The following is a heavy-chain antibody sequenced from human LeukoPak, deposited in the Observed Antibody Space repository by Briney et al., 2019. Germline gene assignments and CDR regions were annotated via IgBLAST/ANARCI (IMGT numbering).Heavy chain of an antibody. CDR1: GFTLSKHD. Sequence: GGSLRLSCAASGFTLSKHDVHWVRQVPGKGLEWISAINVAGDTYYSDSVKGRFTVSRDNARNSVRLQMTSLRAGDTAVYHCTREPDVWGTWYFDLWGRGTQVTVSS. V-gene: IGHV3-13*01. D-gene: IGHD1-7*01. CDR3: TREPDVWGTWYFDL. J-gene: IGHJ2*01. CDR2: INVAGDT.